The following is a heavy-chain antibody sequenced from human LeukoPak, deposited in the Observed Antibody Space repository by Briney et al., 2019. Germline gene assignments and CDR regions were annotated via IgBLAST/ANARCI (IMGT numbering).Heavy chain of an antibody. D-gene: IGHD5-12*01. V-gene: IGHV1-18*01. J-gene: IGHJ4*02. CDR3: ASQRGYSGYDYLDY. CDR2: ISAYNGNT. CDR1: GYTFTSYG. Sequence: ASVKVSCKASGYTFTSYGISWVRQAPGQGLEWMGWISAYNGNTNYAQKLQGRVTMTTDTSTSTAYMELRSLRSDDTAVYYCASQRGYSGYDYLDYWGQGTLVTMSS.